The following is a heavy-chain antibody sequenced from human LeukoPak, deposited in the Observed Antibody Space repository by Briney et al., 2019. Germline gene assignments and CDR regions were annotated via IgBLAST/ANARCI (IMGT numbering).Heavy chain of an antibody. CDR2: INPSGGYI. Sequence: ASVKVSCKASGYTFTSYYMHWVRQAPGQGLEWMGIINPSGGYITYAQKFQGRVTMTRDTSTSTVSMELSSLRSEDTAVYFCARQEDSSGYYYYYWGQGTLVTVSS. V-gene: IGHV1-46*01. CDR1: GYTFTSYY. D-gene: IGHD3-22*01. J-gene: IGHJ4*02. CDR3: ARQEDSSGYYYYY.